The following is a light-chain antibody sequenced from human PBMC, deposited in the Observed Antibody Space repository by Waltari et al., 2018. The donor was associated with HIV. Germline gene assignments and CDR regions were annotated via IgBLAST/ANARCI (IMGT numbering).Light chain of an antibody. CDR3: QQYYSTPLT. CDR1: QSVLYSSSDKNY. Sequence: DIVMTQSPDSLAVSLGERATINCKSSQSVLYSSSDKNYIAWYQQKPGQPPKLLVDWASTRESGVPDRFSGSGSGTDFTLTISSLQAEDVAVYYCQQYYSTPLTFGGGTKVEIK. J-gene: IGKJ4*01. CDR2: WAS. V-gene: IGKV4-1*01.